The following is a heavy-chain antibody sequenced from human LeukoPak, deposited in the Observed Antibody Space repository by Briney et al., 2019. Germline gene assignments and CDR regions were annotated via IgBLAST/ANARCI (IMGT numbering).Heavy chain of an antibody. V-gene: IGHV3-7*01. D-gene: IGHD3-22*01. CDR3: ARDWDDSSGYPFDY. CDR1: GFTFSSYW. Sequence: GGSLRLPCAAFGFTFSSYWMSWVRQAPGKGLEWVANIKQDGSEKYYVDSVKGRFTISRDNAKNSLYLQMNSLRAEATAVYYCARDWDDSSGYPFDYWGQGTLVTVSS. J-gene: IGHJ4*02. CDR2: IKQDGSEK.